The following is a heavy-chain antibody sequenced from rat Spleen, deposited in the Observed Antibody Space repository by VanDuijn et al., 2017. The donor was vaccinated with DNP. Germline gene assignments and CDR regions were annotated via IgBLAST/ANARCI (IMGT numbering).Heavy chain of an antibody. Sequence: EVQLVESGGGLVQPGRSLRLSCVASGFTFSSYWMYWIRQAPGKGLEWVASISTGGGNTYYRDSVKGRFTISRDNAKSTLYLQMDSLRSEETATYYCARDNSGYGGAMDAWGQGTSVTVSS. CDR3: ARDNSGYGGAMDA. CDR2: ISTGGGNT. V-gene: IGHV5-58*01. CDR1: GFTFSSYW. J-gene: IGHJ4*01. D-gene: IGHD4-3*01.